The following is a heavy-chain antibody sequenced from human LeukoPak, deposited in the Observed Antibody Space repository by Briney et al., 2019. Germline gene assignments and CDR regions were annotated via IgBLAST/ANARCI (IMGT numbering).Heavy chain of an antibody. CDR1: GVSTNTYY. CDR2: VDYSGRA. Sequence: SETLSLTCTVSGVSTNTYYFWSWVRQPPGKGLEWIGNVDYSGRAKYNPSLKSRVTISVDTSKNQFSLKLSSVTAADTAVYYCAREEVDVSWFDPWGQGTLVTVSS. D-gene: IGHD3-16*01. J-gene: IGHJ5*02. V-gene: IGHV4-59*01. CDR3: AREEVDVSWFDP.